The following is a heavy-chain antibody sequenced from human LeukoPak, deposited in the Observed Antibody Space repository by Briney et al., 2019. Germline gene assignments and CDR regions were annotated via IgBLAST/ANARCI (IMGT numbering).Heavy chain of an antibody. CDR3: ARGGWDSSSWYGFDY. Sequence: PGGSLRLSCAASGFTFGSYGMHWVRQAPGKGLEWVAVISYDGSNKYYADSVKGRFTISRDNSKNTLYLQMNSLRAEDTAVYYCARGGWDSSSWYGFDYWGQGTLVTVSS. CDR2: ISYDGSNK. J-gene: IGHJ4*02. CDR1: GFTFGSYG. D-gene: IGHD6-13*01. V-gene: IGHV3-30*03.